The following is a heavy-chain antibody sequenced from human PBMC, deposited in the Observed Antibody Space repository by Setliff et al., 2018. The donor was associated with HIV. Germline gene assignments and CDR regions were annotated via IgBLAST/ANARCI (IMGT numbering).Heavy chain of an antibody. CDR3: ARQVTVVGYFETAAGSFNY. V-gene: IGHV4-39*01. Sequence: SETLSLTCTVSGGSISSGNYYWSWIRQPPGKGLEWIGTIYYSGSTYYNPSLKSRVTISTDTSKNQFSLKVRSVTAADTAVYYCARQVTVVGYFETAAGSFNYWGPGTLVTVSS. J-gene: IGHJ4*02. CDR1: GGSISSGNYY. D-gene: IGHD2-21*01. CDR2: IYYSGST.